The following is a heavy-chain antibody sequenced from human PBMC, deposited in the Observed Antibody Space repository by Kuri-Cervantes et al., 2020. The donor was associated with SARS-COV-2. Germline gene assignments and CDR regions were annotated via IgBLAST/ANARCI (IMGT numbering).Heavy chain of an antibody. CDR3: ARVDGDYLNFDY. D-gene: IGHD4-17*01. J-gene: IGHJ4*02. Sequence: SCTVSGGSISSGDYYWSWIRQPPGKGLEWIGYIYYSGSTYYNPSLKSRVTISVDTSKNQFSLKLSSVTAADTAVYYCARVDGDYLNFDYWGQGTLVTVSS. CDR1: GGSISSGDYY. V-gene: IGHV4-30-4*08. CDR2: IYYSGST.